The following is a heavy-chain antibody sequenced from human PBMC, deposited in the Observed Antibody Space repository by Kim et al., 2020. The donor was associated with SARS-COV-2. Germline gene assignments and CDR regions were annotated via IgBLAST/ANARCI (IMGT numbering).Heavy chain of an antibody. D-gene: IGHD2-2*01. V-gene: IGHV3-15*01. CDR2: IKSKTDGGTT. J-gene: IGHJ4*02. CDR3: TTGPTAHCSSTSCYAGDY. CDR1: GFTFSNAW. Sequence: GGSLRLSCAASGFTFSNAWMSWVRQAPGKGLEWVGRIKSKTDGGTTDYAAPVKGRFTISRDDSKNTLYLQMNSLKTEDTAVYYCTTGPTAHCSSTSCYAGDYWGQGTLVTVSS.